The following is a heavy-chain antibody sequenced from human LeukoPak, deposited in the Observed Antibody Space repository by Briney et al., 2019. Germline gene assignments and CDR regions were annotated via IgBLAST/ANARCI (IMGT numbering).Heavy chain of an antibody. D-gene: IGHD6-6*01. CDR2: ISGSGGST. J-gene: IGHJ4*02. CDR3: AKDSKSSSTGYYFDY. CDR1: GFTFSSYA. V-gene: IGHV3-23*01. Sequence: SGGSLRLSCAASGFTFSSYAMSWVRQAPGKGLEWVSAISGSGGSTYYADSVKGRFTISRDNSKNTLYLQMNSLRAEDTAVYYCAKDSKSSSTGYYFDYWGQGTLVTVSS.